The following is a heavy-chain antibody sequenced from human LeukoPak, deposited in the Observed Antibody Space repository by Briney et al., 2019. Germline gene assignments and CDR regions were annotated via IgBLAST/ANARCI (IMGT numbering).Heavy chain of an antibody. D-gene: IGHD6-13*01. J-gene: IGHJ5*02. Sequence: SETLSLTCTVSGGSISTYYWSWIRQPPGKGLEWVGYIYYSGSTNYNPSLKSRVTISVDTSKNQFSLKLSSVTAADTALYYCARAKITASDIDRPFDPWGQGTLVTVSS. CDR3: ARAKITASDIDRPFDP. CDR1: GGSISTYY. V-gene: IGHV4-59*01. CDR2: IYYSGST.